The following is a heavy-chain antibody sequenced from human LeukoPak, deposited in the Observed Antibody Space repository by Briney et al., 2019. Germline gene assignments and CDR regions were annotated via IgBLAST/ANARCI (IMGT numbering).Heavy chain of an antibody. CDR3: ARDQIPSRYCSSTSCHRAPFDY. D-gene: IGHD2-2*01. CDR1: GLTFSSYS. CDR2: ISSSSSTI. J-gene: IGHJ4*02. Sequence: PGGSLRLSCAASGLTFSSYSMNWVRQAPGKGLEWVSYISSSSSTIYYADSVKGRFTISRDNAKNSLYLQMNSLRAEDTAVYYCARDQIPSRYCSSTSCHRAPFDYWGQGTLVTVSS. V-gene: IGHV3-48*04.